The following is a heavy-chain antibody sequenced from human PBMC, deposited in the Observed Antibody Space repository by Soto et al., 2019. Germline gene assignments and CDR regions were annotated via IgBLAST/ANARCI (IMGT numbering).Heavy chain of an antibody. CDR3: ARSNSDDSSGYLPYYFDY. Sequence: SETLSLTCTVSCGSISSGGYYWSWIRQHPGKGLEWIGYIYYSGSTYYNPSLKSRVTISVDTSKNQFSLKLSSVTAADTAVYYCARSNSDDSSGYLPYYFDYWGQGTLVTVSS. V-gene: IGHV4-31*03. CDR2: IYYSGST. J-gene: IGHJ4*02. CDR1: CGSISSGGYY. D-gene: IGHD3-22*01.